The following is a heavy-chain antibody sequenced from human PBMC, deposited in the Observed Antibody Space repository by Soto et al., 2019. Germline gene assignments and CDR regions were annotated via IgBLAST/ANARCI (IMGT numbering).Heavy chain of an antibody. V-gene: IGHV1-69*13. CDR1: GGTFSSYV. J-gene: IGHJ6*02. Sequence: GASVKVSCKASGGTFSSYVLSWVRQAPGQGLECMGGIIPIFGAANYAQKFQGRVTITADESTSTAYMELGSLKTEDTAVYYCTTAPAGLRGAELSYYYYYGMDVWGQGTTVTVSS. D-gene: IGHD4-17*01. CDR3: TTAPAGLRGAELSYYYYYGMDV. CDR2: IIPIFGAA.